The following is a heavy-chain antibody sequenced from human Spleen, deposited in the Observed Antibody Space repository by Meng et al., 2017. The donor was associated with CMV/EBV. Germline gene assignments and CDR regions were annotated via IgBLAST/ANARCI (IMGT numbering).Heavy chain of an antibody. CDR3: ARKSTAARAAWAD. Sequence: GESLKISCAASGFTVSGSFMSWVRPAPGKGLEWVSVIYAGGNTYYADSVRGRFTISRDNSKNTVYLQMNILRAEDTAVYYCARKSTAARAAWADWGQGTLVTVSS. V-gene: IGHV3-53*01. CDR2: IYAGGNT. CDR1: GFTVSGSF. D-gene: IGHD2-15*01. J-gene: IGHJ4*02.